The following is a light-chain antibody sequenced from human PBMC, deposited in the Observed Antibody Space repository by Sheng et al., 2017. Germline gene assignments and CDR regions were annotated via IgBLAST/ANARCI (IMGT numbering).Light chain of an antibody. CDR2: AAS. CDR3: QQSTSTRRT. Sequence: DIQMTQSPSSLSASVGDRVTITCRASQSISSYLNWYQQKPGKAPKLLIYAASSLQKWVRLKLRSGEWSLGRDFYSSPLSSLATLRRILFNLTYCQQSTSTRRTFG. V-gene: IGKV1-39*01. J-gene: IGKJ1*01. CDR1: QSISSY.